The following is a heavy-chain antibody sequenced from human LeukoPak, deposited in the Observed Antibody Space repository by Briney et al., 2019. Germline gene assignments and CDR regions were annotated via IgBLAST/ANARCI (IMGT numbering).Heavy chain of an antibody. CDR3: ARASQYCSSTSCYGGGVY. CDR2: ISYDGSNK. Sequence: GGSLRLSCAASGFTFSSYGMHWVRQAPGKGLEWVAVISYDGSNKYYADSVKGRFTISRDNSKNTLYLQMNSLRAEDTAVYYCARASQYCSSTSCYGGGVYWGQGTLVTVSS. V-gene: IGHV3-30*03. J-gene: IGHJ4*02. D-gene: IGHD2-2*01. CDR1: GFTFSSYG.